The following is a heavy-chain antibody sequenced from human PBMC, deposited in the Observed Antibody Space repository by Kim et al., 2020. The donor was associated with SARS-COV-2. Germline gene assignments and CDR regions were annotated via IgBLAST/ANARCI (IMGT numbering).Heavy chain of an antibody. D-gene: IGHD3-10*01. V-gene: IGHV3-23*01. Sequence: GGSLRLSCAASGFTFSSYAMSWVRQAPGKGLEWVSAISGSGGSTYYTDSVKGRFTISRDNSKNTLYLQMNSLRAEDTAVYYCAKVGLARIPGGWFDPWGQGTLVTVSS. CDR1: GFTFSSYA. CDR2: ISGSGGST. CDR3: AKVGLARIPGGWFDP. J-gene: IGHJ5*02.